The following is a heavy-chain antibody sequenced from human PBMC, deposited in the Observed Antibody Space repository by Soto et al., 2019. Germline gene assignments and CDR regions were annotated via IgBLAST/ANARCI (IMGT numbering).Heavy chain of an antibody. CDR3: ARDQIYKENIVGAYYYYGMDV. Sequence: ASVKVSCKASGYTFTSYGISWVRQAPGQGLEWMGWISAYNGNTNYAQKLQGRVTMTTDTSTSTAYMELRSLRSDDTAVYYCARDQIYKENIVGAYYYYGMDVWGQGTTVTVSS. J-gene: IGHJ6*02. V-gene: IGHV1-18*04. D-gene: IGHD1-26*01. CDR2: ISAYNGNT. CDR1: GYTFTSYG.